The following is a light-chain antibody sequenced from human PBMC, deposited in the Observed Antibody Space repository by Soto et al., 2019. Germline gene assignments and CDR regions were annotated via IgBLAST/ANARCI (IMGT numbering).Light chain of an antibody. CDR3: QQYNSYPVA. V-gene: IGKV1-5*01. J-gene: IGKJ1*01. Sequence: DIQMTQSPSTLFASVGDRVTITCRASKSISSWLAWYQQKPGKAPKLLIYDASSLESGVPSRFSGSGSGTEFTLTISSLQPDDFATYYCQQYNSYPVAFGQGTKVEIK. CDR1: KSISSW. CDR2: DAS.